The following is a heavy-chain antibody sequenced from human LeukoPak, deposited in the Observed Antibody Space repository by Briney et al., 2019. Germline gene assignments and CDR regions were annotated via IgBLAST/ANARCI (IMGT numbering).Heavy chain of an antibody. CDR1: GFTFTTSA. Sequence: GGSLRLSCAASGFTFTTSAMTWARQAPGKGLEWVSTISGGATSANYADSVKGRFTISRDNSKDTVYLQMNSLRAEDTAVYYCAKDRVAGEYFFDSWAREPWSPSPQ. V-gene: IGHV3-23*01. D-gene: IGHD6-19*01. J-gene: IGHJ4*02. CDR3: AKDRVAGEYFFDS. CDR2: ISGGATSA.